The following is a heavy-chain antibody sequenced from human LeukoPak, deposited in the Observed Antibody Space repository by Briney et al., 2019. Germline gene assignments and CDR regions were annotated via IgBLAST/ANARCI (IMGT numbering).Heavy chain of an antibody. V-gene: IGHV4-30-2*01. D-gene: IGHD3-16*01. J-gene: IGHJ4*02. CDR2: IYHSGGT. CDR3: ARAQWGGSGTDY. CDR1: GGSISSGGYY. Sequence: SQTLSLTCTVSGGSISSGGYYWTWIRQPPGKGLEWIGYIYHSGGTFYNPSLKSRVTISVDRSKNQFSLKLSSVTAADTAVYYCARAQWGGSGTDYWGQGTLVTVSS.